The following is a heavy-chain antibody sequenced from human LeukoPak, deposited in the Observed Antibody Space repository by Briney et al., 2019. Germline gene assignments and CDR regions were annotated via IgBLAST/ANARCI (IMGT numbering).Heavy chain of an antibody. V-gene: IGHV3-23*01. D-gene: IGHD3-22*01. CDR2: ISGSGGST. CDR3: AKDRFYDTTTTGAFDI. J-gene: IGHJ3*02. Sequence: QPGGSLRLSCAASGFTFTSYAMSWVRQAPGKGLEWISAISGSGGSTYYADSVKGRFTISRDNSKNTLYLQMNSLRAEDTAVYYCAKDRFYDTTTTGAFDIWGQGTMVTVSS. CDR1: GFTFTSYA.